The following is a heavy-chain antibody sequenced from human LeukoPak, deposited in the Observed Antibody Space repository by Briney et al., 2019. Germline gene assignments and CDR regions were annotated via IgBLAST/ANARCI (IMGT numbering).Heavy chain of an antibody. CDR3: ARGSRSSSSGHFYYHYYMDV. D-gene: IGHD6-6*01. Sequence: PGGSLRLSCAASGFTFSSYSMNWIRQPPGKGLEWIGFFYYSGSTNSGSTKYNPFLESRVTIPVDTSKKQLSLELSSVTAADTAAYYCARGSRSSSSGHFYYHYYMDVWGKGTTVTVSS. CDR1: GFTFSSYS. CDR2: FYYSGSTNSGST. J-gene: IGHJ6*03. V-gene: IGHV4-59*01.